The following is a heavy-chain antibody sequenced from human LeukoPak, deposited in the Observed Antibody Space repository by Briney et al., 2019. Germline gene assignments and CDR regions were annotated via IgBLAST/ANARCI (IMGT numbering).Heavy chain of an antibody. CDR3: SRGDDFSGDS. J-gene: IGHJ5*01. CDR1: VFTFITYW. V-gene: IGHV3-7*04. CDR2: IHPDGIEK. Sequence: RSGGSLRLSCAASVFTFITYWMSWVRQAPGKGLEWVANIHPDGIEKYHVDSVKGRFTIFRDNARNLLYLQMSSLRADDTAVYYCSRGDDFSGDSWGQGTLVTVSS. D-gene: IGHD2-21*02.